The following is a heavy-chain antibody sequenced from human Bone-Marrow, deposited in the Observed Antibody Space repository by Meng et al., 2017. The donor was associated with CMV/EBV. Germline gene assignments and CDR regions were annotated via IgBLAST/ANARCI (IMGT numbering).Heavy chain of an antibody. D-gene: IGHD2-21*02. Sequence: GGSLRLSCAASGFTFSSYAMYWVRQAPGKGLEWVAVISYDGSNKYYADSVKGRFTISRDNSKNSVFLQMIGLRTEDTAVYYCAREWWGPEYWGQGTRVTVSS. CDR2: ISYDGSNK. V-gene: IGHV3-30*04. CDR3: AREWWGPEY. CDR1: GFTFSSYA. J-gene: IGHJ4*02.